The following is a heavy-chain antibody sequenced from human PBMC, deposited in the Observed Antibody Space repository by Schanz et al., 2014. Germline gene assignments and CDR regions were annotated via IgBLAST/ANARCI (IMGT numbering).Heavy chain of an antibody. CDR2: INTGSNYI. CDR1: GFSVGNKY. J-gene: IGHJ2*01. Sequence: MQLLESGGGLVQPGGSLRLSCAASGFSVGNKYMNWVRQAPGKGLEWISFINTGSNYINYADSVKGRFTISRDNTKNSLFLQLNSLRADDTAVYYCARNRGSGGQNWYFDLWGRGTLVTVSS. D-gene: IGHD1-26*01. V-gene: IGHV3-11*03. CDR3: ARNRGSGGQNWYFDL.